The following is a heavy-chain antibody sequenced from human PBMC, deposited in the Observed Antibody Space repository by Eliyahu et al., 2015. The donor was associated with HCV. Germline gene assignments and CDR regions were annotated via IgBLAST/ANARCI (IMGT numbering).Heavy chain of an antibody. Sequence: EVKKPGSSVKVSCKASGGTFSSYAISWVRQAPGQGLEWMGRIIPILGIANYAQKFQGRVTITADKSTSTAYMELSSLRSEDTAVYYCARRAPAYYYDSSGYYFDYWGQGTLVTVSS. J-gene: IGHJ4*02. V-gene: IGHV1-69*04. CDR3: ARRAPAYYYDSSGYYFDY. D-gene: IGHD3-22*01. CDR1: GGTFSSYA. CDR2: IIPILGIA.